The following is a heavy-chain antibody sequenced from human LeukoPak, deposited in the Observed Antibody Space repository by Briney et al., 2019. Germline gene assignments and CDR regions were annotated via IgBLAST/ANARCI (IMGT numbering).Heavy chain of an antibody. Sequence: PGGSLRLSCAASGFTSSSYWMSWVRQAPGKGLEWVANIKQDGSEKYYVDSVKGRFTISRDNAKNSLYLQMNSLRAEDTAVYYCARDTRYCSSTSCYGGWFDPWGQGTLVTVSS. J-gene: IGHJ5*02. V-gene: IGHV3-7*01. CDR1: GFTSSSYW. CDR2: IKQDGSEK. D-gene: IGHD2-2*01. CDR3: ARDTRYCSSTSCYGGWFDP.